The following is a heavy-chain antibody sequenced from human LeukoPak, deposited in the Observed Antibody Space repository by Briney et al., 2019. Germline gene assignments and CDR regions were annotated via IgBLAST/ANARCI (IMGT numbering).Heavy chain of an antibody. CDR2: VLGSGVPT. Sequence: GGSLRLSCAASGIIFSKYGMSWVRQAPGKGLEWVATVLGSGVPTYYADSVQGRFTISRDNSKNTLCLQMNSLRAEDTAIYYCAKDPNGDYIGTFDIWGQGTMVIVS. V-gene: IGHV3-23*01. J-gene: IGHJ3*02. CDR3: AKDPNGDYIGTFDI. D-gene: IGHD4-17*01. CDR1: GIIFSKYG.